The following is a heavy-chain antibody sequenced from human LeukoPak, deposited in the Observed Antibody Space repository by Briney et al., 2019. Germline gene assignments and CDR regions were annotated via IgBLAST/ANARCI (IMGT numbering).Heavy chain of an antibody. Sequence: ASVKVSCKASGYTFTSYGISWVRQAPGQGLEWMGWISAYNGNTNYAQKLQGRVTMTTDTSTSTAYIELSRLRSDDTAIYYCARGRRILVGDTNAGDYFDYWGQGTLVTVSS. CDR1: GYTFTSYG. D-gene: IGHD1-26*01. V-gene: IGHV1-18*01. CDR3: ARGRRILVGDTNAGDYFDY. J-gene: IGHJ4*02. CDR2: ISAYNGNT.